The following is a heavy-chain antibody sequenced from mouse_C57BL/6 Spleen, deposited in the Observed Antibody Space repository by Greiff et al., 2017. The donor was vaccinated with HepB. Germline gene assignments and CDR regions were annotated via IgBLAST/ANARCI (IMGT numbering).Heavy chain of an antibody. CDR2: IDPETGGT. CDR3: TRGGGYYFAY. D-gene: IGHD2-3*01. CDR1: GYTFTDYE. Sequence: VKLVESGAELVRPGASVTLSCKASGYTFTDYEMHWVKQTPVHGLEWIGAIDPETGGTAYNQKFKGKAILTADKSASTAYMELRSLTSEDSAVYYCTRGGGYYFAYWGQGTLVTVSA. V-gene: IGHV1-15*01. J-gene: IGHJ3*01.